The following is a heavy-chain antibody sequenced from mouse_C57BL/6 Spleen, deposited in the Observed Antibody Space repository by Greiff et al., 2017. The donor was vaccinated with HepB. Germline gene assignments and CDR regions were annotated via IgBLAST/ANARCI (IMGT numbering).Heavy chain of an antibody. CDR1: GFTFSDYY. V-gene: IGHV5-12*01. CDR3: ARTTDWYFDV. Sequence: EVQVVESGGGLVQPGGSLKLSCAASGFTFSDYYMYWVRQTPEKRLEWVAYISNGGGSTYYPDTVKGRFTISRDNAKNTLYLQMSRLKSEDTAMYYCARTTDWYFDVWGTGTTVTVSS. CDR2: ISNGGGST. D-gene: IGHD1-1*01. J-gene: IGHJ1*03.